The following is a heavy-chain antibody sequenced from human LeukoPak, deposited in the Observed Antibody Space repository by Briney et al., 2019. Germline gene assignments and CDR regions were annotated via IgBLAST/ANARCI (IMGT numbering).Heavy chain of an antibody. CDR1: GFTFSSYA. Sequence: PGRSLRLSCAASGFTFSSYAMHWVRQAPGKGLEWVAVISYDGSNKYYADSVKGRFTISRDNSKNTLYLQTNSLRAEDTAVYYCARDRQNYYDSSGYKYYYYGMDVWGQGTTVTVSS. CDR2: ISYDGSNK. CDR3: ARDRQNYYDSSGYKYYYYGMDV. V-gene: IGHV3-30*04. J-gene: IGHJ6*02. D-gene: IGHD3-22*01.